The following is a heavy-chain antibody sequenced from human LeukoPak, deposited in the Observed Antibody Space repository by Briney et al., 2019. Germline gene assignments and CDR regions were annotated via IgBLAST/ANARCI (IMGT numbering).Heavy chain of an antibody. D-gene: IGHD3-3*01. CDR2: INHSEST. CDR3: ARGRSRITFFGVVITNKGFDY. CDR1: GGSFSGYY. Sequence: SETLSLTCAVYGGSFSGYYWSWIRQPPGKGLEWIGEINHSESTNYNPSLKSRVTISVDTSKNQFSLKLSSVTAADTAVYYCARGRSRITFFGVVITNKGFDYWGQGTLVTVSS. J-gene: IGHJ4*02. V-gene: IGHV4-34*01.